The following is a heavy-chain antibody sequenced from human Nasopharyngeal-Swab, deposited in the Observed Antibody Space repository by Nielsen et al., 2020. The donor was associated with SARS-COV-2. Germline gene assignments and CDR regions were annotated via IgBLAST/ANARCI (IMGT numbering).Heavy chain of an antibody. V-gene: IGHV3-7*01. CDR2: IKQDGSEK. CDR3: ARDNGYIAYFDY. Sequence: GGSLRLSCAGSGFSFVNYWMSWVRQAPGKGLEWMANIKQDGSEKYYVDSVKGRFTISRDNAKNSLYLQMNSLRAEDTAVYYCARDNGYIAYFDYWGQGTLVTVSS. J-gene: IGHJ4*02. D-gene: IGHD5-18*01. CDR1: GFSFVNYW.